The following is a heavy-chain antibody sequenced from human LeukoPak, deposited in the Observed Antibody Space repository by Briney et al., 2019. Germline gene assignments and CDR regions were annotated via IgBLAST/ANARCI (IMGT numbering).Heavy chain of an antibody. V-gene: IGHV3-21*01. CDR1: RFTFSSYS. J-gene: IGHJ5*02. CDR2: ISSSSSYI. D-gene: IGHD3-3*01. Sequence: PGGSLRLSCEASRFTFSSYSMNWVRQAPGKGLEWVSSISSSSSYIYYADSVKGRFTISRDNAKNSLYLQMNSLRAEDTAVYYCARVYSTIFGVVRNWFDPWGQGTLVTVSS. CDR3: ARVYSTIFGVVRNWFDP.